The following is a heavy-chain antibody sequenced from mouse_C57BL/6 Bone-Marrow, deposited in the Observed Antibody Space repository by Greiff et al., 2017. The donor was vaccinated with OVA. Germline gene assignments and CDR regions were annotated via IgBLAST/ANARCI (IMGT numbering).Heavy chain of an antibody. J-gene: IGHJ2*01. CDR1: GYSFTGYY. D-gene: IGHD1-1*01. CDR2: INPSTGGT. CDR3: AYFYYYGSSFFFDY. Sequence: VQLQQSGPELVKPGASVKISCKASGYSFTGYYMNWVKQSPEKSLEWIGEINPSTGGTTYNQKFKAKATLTVDKSSSTAYMQLKSLTSEDSAVYYCAYFYYYGSSFFFDYWGQGTTLTVSS. V-gene: IGHV1-42*01.